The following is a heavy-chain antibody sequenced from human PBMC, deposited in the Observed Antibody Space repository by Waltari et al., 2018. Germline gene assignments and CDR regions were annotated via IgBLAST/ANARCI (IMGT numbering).Heavy chain of an antibody. V-gene: IGHV1-2*02. CDR1: GGTFNNYA. J-gene: IGHJ4*02. CDR3: ARDTRWYSSGWHY. D-gene: IGHD6-19*01. CDR2: INPNSGGT. Sequence: QVQLVQSGAEVKKPGSSVKISCKASGGTFNNYAVDWVRQAPGQGLEWMGGINPNSGGTNYAQKLQGRVTMTRDTSISTAYMELSRLRSDDTAVYYCARDTRWYSSGWHYWGQGTLVTVSS.